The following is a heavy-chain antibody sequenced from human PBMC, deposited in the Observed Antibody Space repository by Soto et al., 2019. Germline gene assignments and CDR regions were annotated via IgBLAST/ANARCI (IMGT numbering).Heavy chain of an antibody. CDR3: ARHREGVGSASYSDYGRDG. D-gene: IGHD3-10*01. CDR1: GYTFTSYY. Sequence: GASVEVSCKASGYTFTSYYMHWVRQAPGQGLEWMGIINPSGGSTSYAQKFQGRVTMTRDTSTSTVYMELSSLRSEDTAVYCCARHREGVGSASYSDYGRDGWHRRTTGAVSS. CDR2: INPSGGST. J-gene: IGHJ6*02. V-gene: IGHV1-46*01.